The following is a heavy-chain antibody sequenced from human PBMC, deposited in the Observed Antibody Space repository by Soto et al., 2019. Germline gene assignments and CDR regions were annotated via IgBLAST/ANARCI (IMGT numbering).Heavy chain of an antibody. Sequence: TSGTLSLTCTFLCCSITSYYWSWIPQPPGEGLEWIGYIYYSGSTNYNPSLKSRVTISVDTSKNQFSLKLSSVTAADTAVYYCARSFQGAYYYDSSGYNDDAFDIWGQGTMIT. CDR2: IYYSGST. D-gene: IGHD3-22*01. J-gene: IGHJ3*02. V-gene: IGHV4-59*01. CDR1: CCSITSYY. CDR3: ARSFQGAYYYDSSGYNDDAFDI.